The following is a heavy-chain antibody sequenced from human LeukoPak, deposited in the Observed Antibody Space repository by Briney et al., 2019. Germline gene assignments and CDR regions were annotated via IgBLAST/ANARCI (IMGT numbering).Heavy chain of an antibody. CDR2: IIPIFGTA. CDR3: ARDSQLVGQATPYYFDY. CDR1: GGTFSSYA. J-gene: IGHJ4*02. Sequence: SVKVSCKASGGTFSSYAISWVRQAPGQGLEWMGGIIPIFGTANYAQKFQGRVTITADKSTSTAYMELSSLRSEDTAVYYCARDSQLVGQATPYYFDYWGQGTLVTVSS. D-gene: IGHD2-15*01. V-gene: IGHV1-69*06.